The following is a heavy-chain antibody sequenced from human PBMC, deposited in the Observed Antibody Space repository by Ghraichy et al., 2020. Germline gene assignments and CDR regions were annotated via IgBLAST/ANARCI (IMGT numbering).Heavy chain of an antibody. CDR2: IYNSGST. CDR1: GDSISNYY. D-gene: IGHD6-19*01. V-gene: IGHV4-59*01. J-gene: IGHJ5*02. CDR3: GIGSGWTTDL. Sequence: SETLSLTCTVSGDSISNYYLSWIRQPPGKGLEWIGNIYNSGSTNYNPSLKSRLTISPDTSKNQFSLRLTSATAADTAVYYCGIGSGWTTDLWGQGTLVTVCS.